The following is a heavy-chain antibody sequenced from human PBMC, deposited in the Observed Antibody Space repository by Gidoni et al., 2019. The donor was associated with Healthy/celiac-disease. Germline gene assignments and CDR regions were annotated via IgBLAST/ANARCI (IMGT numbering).Heavy chain of an antibody. V-gene: IGHV3-23*01. CDR2: ISGSGGST. D-gene: IGHD6-6*01. J-gene: IGHJ4*02. Sequence: EVQLLESGGGLVQPGGPLRLPWPSSGSTFTSSALSWVRQAPGKGLEWVSAISGSGGSTYYADSVKGRFTISRDNSKNTLYLQMNSLRAEDTAVYYCAKQKSIAARGALDYWGQGTLVTVSS. CDR3: AKQKSIAARGALDY. CDR1: GSTFTSSA.